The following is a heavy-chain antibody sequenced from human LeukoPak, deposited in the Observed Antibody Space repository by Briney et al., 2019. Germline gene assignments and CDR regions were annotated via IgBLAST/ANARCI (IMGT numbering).Heavy chain of an antibody. CDR3: ARDGGYDFWSGYPGYFDY. J-gene: IGHJ4*02. D-gene: IGHD3-3*01. V-gene: IGHV3-21*01. CDR2: ISSSSSYI. CDR1: GFTFSSYS. Sequence: GGSLRLSCAASGFTFSSYSMNWVRQAPGKGLEWVSSISSSSSYIYYADSVKGRFTISRDNAKNSLYLQMNSLRAEDTAVYYCARDGGYDFWSGYPGYFDYWGQGTLVTVSS.